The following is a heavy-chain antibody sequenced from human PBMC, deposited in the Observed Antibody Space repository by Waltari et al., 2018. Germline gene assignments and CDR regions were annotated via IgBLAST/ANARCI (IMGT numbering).Heavy chain of an antibody. V-gene: IGHV4-39*01. CDR1: GGSISSRSYY. J-gene: IGHJ4*02. D-gene: IGHD5-18*01. Sequence: QLQLQESGPGLVKPSETLSLTCTVSGGSISSRSYYWGWIRQPPGKGLEWIGSIYYSGSTYYNPSLKSRVTISVDTSKNQFSLKLSSVTAADTAVYYCARRGYSYGYALGYWGQGTLVTVSS. CDR3: ARRGYSYGYALGY. CDR2: IYYSGST.